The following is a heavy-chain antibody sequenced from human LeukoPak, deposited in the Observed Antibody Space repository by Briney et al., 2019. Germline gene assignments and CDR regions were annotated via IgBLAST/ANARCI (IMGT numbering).Heavy chain of an antibody. CDR1: GGSISSGGYY. Sequence: SQTLSLTCTVSGGSISSGGYYWSWIRQHPGKGLEWIGYIYYSGSTYYNPSLKSRVTISVDTSKNQFSLKLSSVTAADTAVYYCARGRKWGDGYNEHYFDYWGQGTLVTVSS. V-gene: IGHV4-31*03. CDR2: IYYSGST. CDR3: ARGRKWGDGYNEHYFDY. D-gene: IGHD5-24*01. J-gene: IGHJ4*02.